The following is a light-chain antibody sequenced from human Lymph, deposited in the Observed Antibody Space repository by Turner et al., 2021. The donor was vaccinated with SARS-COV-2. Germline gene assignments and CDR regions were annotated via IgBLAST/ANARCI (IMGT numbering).Light chain of an antibody. CDR1: SSNIGSNY. V-gene: IGLV1-47*01. J-gene: IGLJ3*02. CDR2: RNN. Sequence: QSVLTQSPSASGTPGQRVTISCSGSSSNIGSNYVYWYQQLPGTAPKLLIYRNNQRHSGVPDRFSGSKSGTSASLAISGLRSEDEADYYCAAWDDSLSGRVFGGGTKLTVL. CDR3: AAWDDSLSGRV.